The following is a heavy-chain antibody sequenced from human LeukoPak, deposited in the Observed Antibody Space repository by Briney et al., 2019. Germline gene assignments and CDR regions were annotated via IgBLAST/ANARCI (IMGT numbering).Heavy chain of an antibody. D-gene: IGHD5-12*01. Sequence: PGGSLRLFCAASGFTFSSYAMSWVRQAAGEGLGWVSAIRGSGGSTYYADSVNCRFTISRDNSKNTLNLQMNNLRAEDTAVYYCAKVLVATGMFDYWGQGTLVTVAS. J-gene: IGHJ4*02. CDR3: AKVLVATGMFDY. CDR2: IRGSGGST. V-gene: IGHV3-23*01. CDR1: GFTFSSYA.